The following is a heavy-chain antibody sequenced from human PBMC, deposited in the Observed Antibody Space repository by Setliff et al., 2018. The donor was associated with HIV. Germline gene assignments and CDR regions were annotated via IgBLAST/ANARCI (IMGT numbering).Heavy chain of an antibody. V-gene: IGHV5-51*01. CDR3: ARRLGYFDRNYYNYYMDV. Sequence: GESLKISCEGSGYIFTNFWIGWVRQMPGKGLEWMGIIYPGNSDTRYSPSSQGQVTISVDKTINTAYLQWSSLKASDTAIYYCARRLGYFDRNYYNYYMDVWRTESTVTVSS. J-gene: IGHJ6*03. CDR2: IYPGNSDT. CDR1: GYIFTNFW. D-gene: IGHD3-9*01.